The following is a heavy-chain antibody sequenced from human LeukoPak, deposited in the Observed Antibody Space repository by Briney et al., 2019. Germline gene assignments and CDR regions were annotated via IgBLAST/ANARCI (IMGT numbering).Heavy chain of an antibody. D-gene: IGHD2-2*01. CDR1: GGTFISYA. V-gene: IGHV1-69*05. CDR2: IIPIFGTA. J-gene: IGHJ3*02. Sequence: SVKVSCKASGGTFISYAISWVRQAPGQGLEWMGRIIPIFGTANYAQKFQGRVTITTDESTSTAYMELSSLRSEDTAVYYCARSPALRYCSSTSCPMLAFDIWGQGTMVTVSS. CDR3: ARSPALRYCSSTSCPMLAFDI.